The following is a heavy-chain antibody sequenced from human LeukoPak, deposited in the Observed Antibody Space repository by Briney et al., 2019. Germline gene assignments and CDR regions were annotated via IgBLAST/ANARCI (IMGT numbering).Heavy chain of an antibody. CDR1: RFTFNEYA. D-gene: IGHD2-21*01. Sequence: GGSLRLSCAASRFTFNEYAMHWVRQTPGKGLEWVALISYDGYDKSYADSVRGRFTISRDNSKNTLNLQMDSLRSEDTAVYYCARDFFPIADSTWYEIGYWGQGTLVTVSS. CDR3: ARDFFPIADSTWYEIGY. V-gene: IGHV3-30-3*01. CDR2: ISYDGYDK. J-gene: IGHJ4*02.